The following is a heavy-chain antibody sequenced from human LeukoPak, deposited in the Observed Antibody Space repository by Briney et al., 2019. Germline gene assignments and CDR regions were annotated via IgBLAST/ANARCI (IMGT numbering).Heavy chain of an antibody. V-gene: IGHV4-34*01. D-gene: IGHD3-9*01. CDR3: ARGLRLRYFDWSLLRDWFDP. CDR1: GGSFSVYY. Sequence: SETLSLTCAVYGGSFSVYYWSWIRQPPGKGLEWIGEINHSGSTNYNPSLKSRVTISVDTSKNQFSLKLSSVTAADTAVYYCARGLRLRYFDWSLLRDWFDPWGQGTLVTVSS. J-gene: IGHJ5*02. CDR2: INHSGST.